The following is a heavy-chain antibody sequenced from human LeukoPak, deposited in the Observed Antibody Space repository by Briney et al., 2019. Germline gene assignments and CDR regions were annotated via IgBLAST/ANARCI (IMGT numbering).Heavy chain of an antibody. CDR1: GYTFTGYY. V-gene: IGHV1-2*06. J-gene: IGHJ4*02. D-gene: IGHD2-15*01. CDR2: INPNSGDT. CDR3: ATDHPDCSSGSSYS. Sequence: ASVNVSCKASGYTFTGYYLHWVRQAPGQGLEWMGRINPNSGDTNYAQKFQGGATMTRDTSISTAYMERSGLRSDDTPVYYCATDHPDCSSGSSYSWGPGTLVTASS.